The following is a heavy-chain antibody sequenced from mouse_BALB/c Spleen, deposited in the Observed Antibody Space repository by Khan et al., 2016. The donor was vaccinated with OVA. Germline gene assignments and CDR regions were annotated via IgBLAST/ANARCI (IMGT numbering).Heavy chain of an antibody. D-gene: IGHD2-3*01. Sequence: QVQLQQPGIELVRPGASVKLSCKASGYTFTNYWINWVKQRPGQGLEWIGNIYPSDSYTNYNQKFKDKATLTVDKSSSPAYMQLSSPTSEDSAVYYCTRECVDGSSFAYWGQGTLVTVSA. V-gene: IGHV1-69*02. CDR3: TRECVDGSSFAY. CDR2: IYPSDSYT. J-gene: IGHJ3*01. CDR1: GYTFTNYW.